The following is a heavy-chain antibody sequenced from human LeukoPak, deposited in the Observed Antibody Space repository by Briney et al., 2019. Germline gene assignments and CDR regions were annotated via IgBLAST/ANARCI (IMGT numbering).Heavy chain of an antibody. J-gene: IGHJ2*01. CDR2: ISSSSSTI. D-gene: IGHD3-22*01. Sequence: GGSLRLSCAASGFTFSSYSMNWVRQAPGKGLEWVSYISSSSSTIYYADSVRGRFTISRDNAKNSLYLQMNSLRAEDTAVYYCAKDVYYDSSGYYANWYFDLWGRGTLVTVSS. CDR3: AKDVYYDSSGYYANWYFDL. V-gene: IGHV3-48*01. CDR1: GFTFSSYS.